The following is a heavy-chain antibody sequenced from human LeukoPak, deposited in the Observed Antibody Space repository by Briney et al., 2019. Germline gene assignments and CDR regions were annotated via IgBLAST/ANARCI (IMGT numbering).Heavy chain of an antibody. D-gene: IGHD1-26*01. V-gene: IGHV4-59*01. J-gene: IGHJ6*02. Sequence: SETLSLTCTVSGGSISSYYWSWVRQPPGKGLEWIGYIYYSGSTNYNPSLKSRVTISVDTSKNQFSLELSSVTAADTAVYYCARVLVGATGYYYGMDVWGQGTTVTVSS. CDR3: ARVLVGATGYYYGMDV. CDR1: GGSISSYY. CDR2: IYYSGST.